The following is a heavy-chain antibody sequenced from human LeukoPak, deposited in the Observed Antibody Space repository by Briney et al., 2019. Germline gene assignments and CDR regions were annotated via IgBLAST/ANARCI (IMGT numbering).Heavy chain of an antibody. J-gene: IGHJ4*02. V-gene: IGHV1-18*01. CDR3: ARDYDSSGYYLTTFDY. CDR1: GYTFTSYG. CDR2: ISAYNGNT. D-gene: IGHD3-22*01. Sequence: ASVKVSCKASGYTFTSYGISWWRQAPGQGLEWMGWISAYNGNTNYAQKLQGRVTITTDASTSTAYMELRSLRSDDTAVYYCARDYDSSGYYLTTFDYWGQGTLVTVSS.